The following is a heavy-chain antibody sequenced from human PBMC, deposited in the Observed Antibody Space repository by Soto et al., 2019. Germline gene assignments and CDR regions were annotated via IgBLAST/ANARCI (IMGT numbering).Heavy chain of an antibody. Sequence: QVQLQESGPGLVKPSQTLSLTCTVSGGSISSGGYYWSWIRQHPGKGLEWIGYIYYSGSTYYNPSLKSRVTISVDTSKNQFSLKLSSVTAADTAVYYCARVMVGDRIYSRSFLNYYYGMDVWGQGTTVTVSS. CDR2: IYYSGST. V-gene: IGHV4-31*03. CDR3: ARVMVGDRIYSRSFLNYYYGMDV. CDR1: GGSISSGGYY. J-gene: IGHJ6*02. D-gene: IGHD1-26*01.